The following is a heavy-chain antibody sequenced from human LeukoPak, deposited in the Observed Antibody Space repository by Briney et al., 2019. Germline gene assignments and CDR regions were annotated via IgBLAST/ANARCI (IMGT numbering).Heavy chain of an antibody. Sequence: ASVKVSCKASGYTFTSYGITWVRQAPGQGLEWMGWTSAYNGNTNYAQKFQDRVTMTTETSTNTAYMELRSLRSDDTAVYYCARGHSSSWFNWYFDLWGRGTLVTVSS. V-gene: IGHV1-18*01. CDR1: GYTFTSYG. CDR2: TSAYNGNT. J-gene: IGHJ2*01. D-gene: IGHD6-13*01. CDR3: ARGHSSSWFNWYFDL.